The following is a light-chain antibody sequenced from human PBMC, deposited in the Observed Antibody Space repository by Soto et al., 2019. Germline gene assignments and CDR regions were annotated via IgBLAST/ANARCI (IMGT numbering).Light chain of an antibody. CDR3: QQYHTWQIT. V-gene: IGKV3-15*01. J-gene: IGKJ4*01. CDR2: GAS. CDR1: QGVSRK. Sequence: DIDITQSPATRSVAPGERVTLSRRGSQGVSRKLAWYQHKPGQARRLLISGASTVATGIPARFSDRGSDTEFTLTISILQSEDCAIYYCQQYHTWQITFGGGTNVDIK.